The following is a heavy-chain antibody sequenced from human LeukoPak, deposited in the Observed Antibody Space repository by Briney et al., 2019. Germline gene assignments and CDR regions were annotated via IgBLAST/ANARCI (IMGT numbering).Heavy chain of an antibody. CDR2: ISDDGSKT. D-gene: IGHD6-19*01. CDR3: AASSLIAVAGTDY. J-gene: IGHJ4*02. V-gene: IGHV3-30*03. CDR1: GFTFSSRA. Sequence: PGGSLRLSCVASGFTFSSRAMHWVRQSPGKGLEWVAVISDDGSKTYYADSVKGRFTISRDNSKNTLYLQMNSLRAEDTAVYYCAASSLIAVAGTDYWGQGTLVTVSS.